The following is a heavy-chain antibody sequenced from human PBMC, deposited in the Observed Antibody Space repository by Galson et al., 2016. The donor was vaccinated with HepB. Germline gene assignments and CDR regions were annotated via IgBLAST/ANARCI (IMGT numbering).Heavy chain of an antibody. V-gene: IGHV1-69*13. J-gene: IGHJ6*02. Sequence: SVKVSCKASGGTFSSYGISWVRQAPGQGLEWMGGIIPVFGTANYAQKFQDSVTITADESTSTAYMELSSLRSEDTAVYFCAREGPNTYNFYGMDVWGQGTTVTVS. CDR1: GGTFSSYG. CDR2: IIPVFGTA. CDR3: AREGPNTYNFYGMDV.